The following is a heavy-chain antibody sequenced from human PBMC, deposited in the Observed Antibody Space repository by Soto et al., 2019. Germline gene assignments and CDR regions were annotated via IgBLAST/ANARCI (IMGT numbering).Heavy chain of an antibody. D-gene: IGHD3-10*01. CDR3: AKDGLWFGEFADYYGMDV. CDR2: ISYDGSNK. V-gene: IGHV3-30*18. J-gene: IGHJ6*02. Sequence: QVQLVESGGGVVQPGRSLRLSCAASGFTFSSYGMHWVRQAPGKGLEWVAVISYDGSNKFYADSVKGRLTISRDNSXXTXXLQMSRVRAEDRAVYYCAKDGLWFGEFADYYGMDVWGQGTTVTVSS. CDR1: GFTFSSYG.